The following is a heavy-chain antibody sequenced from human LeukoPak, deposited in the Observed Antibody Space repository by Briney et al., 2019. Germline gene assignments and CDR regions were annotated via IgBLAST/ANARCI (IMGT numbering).Heavy chain of an antibody. CDR3: AREELLQSYWYFDL. J-gene: IGHJ2*01. V-gene: IGHV4-30-4*08. D-gene: IGHD1-26*01. Sequence: TLSLTCAVYGGSFSGYYWSWIRQPPGKGLEWIGYIYYSGSTYYNPSLKSRVTISVDTSKNQFSLKLSSVTAADTAVYYCAREELLQSYWYFDLWGRGTLVTVSS. CDR2: IYYSGST. CDR1: GGSFSGYY.